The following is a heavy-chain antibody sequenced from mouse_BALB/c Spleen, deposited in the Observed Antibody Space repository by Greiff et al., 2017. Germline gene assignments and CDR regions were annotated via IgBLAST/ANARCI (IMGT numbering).Heavy chain of an antibody. CDR3: ARHVTTVVAGDYYAMDY. D-gene: IGHD1-1*01. CDR1: GFAFSSYD. V-gene: IGHV5-12-1*01. CDR2: ISSGGGST. Sequence: EVKLMESGGGLVKPGGSLKLSCAASGFAFSSYDMSWVRQTPEKRLEWVAYISSGGGSTYYPDTVKGRFTISRDNAKNTLYLQMSSLKSEDTAMYYCARHVTTVVAGDYYAMDYWGQGTSVTVSS. J-gene: IGHJ4*01.